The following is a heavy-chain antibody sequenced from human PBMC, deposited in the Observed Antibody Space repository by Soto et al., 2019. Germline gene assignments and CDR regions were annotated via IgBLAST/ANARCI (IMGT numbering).Heavy chain of an antibody. CDR1: GFTVSTVY. V-gene: IGHV3-66*01. CDR3: ARWLI. D-gene: IGHD3-22*01. Sequence: EGQVVDSGGGLVQPGGSLRLSCAVSGFTVSTVYMNWVRQAPGKGLEWISAIYSDGSTYYADSVKGRFTISRDNSKNTLFLQMNGLRAEDTAIYFCARWLIWGQGTLVTVSS. J-gene: IGHJ4*02. CDR2: IYSDGST.